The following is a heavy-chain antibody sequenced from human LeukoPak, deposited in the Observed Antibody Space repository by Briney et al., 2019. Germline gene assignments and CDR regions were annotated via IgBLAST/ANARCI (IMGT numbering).Heavy chain of an antibody. Sequence: ASVKVSCKASGHTFTGYYMHWVRQAPGQGLEWMGWINPNSGGTNYAQKFQGRVTMTRDTSISTAYMELSRLRSDDTAVYYRARAEAGGSGSGWDFDYWGQGTLVTVSS. CDR3: ARAEAGGSGSGWDFDY. D-gene: IGHD3-10*01. CDR2: INPNSGGT. V-gene: IGHV1-2*02. CDR1: GHTFTGYY. J-gene: IGHJ4*02.